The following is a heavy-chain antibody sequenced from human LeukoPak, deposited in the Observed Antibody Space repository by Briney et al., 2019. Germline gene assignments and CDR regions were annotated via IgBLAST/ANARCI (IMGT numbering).Heavy chain of an antibody. CDR1: GFTFSNFP. Sequence: GGSLRLSCATSGFTFSNFPMSWIRQAPGKGLEWVSAISGSGGSTYYADSVKGRFTISRDNSKNTLYLQMNSLRAEDTAVYYCAKDRGYWGQGTLSPSPQ. J-gene: IGHJ4*02. V-gene: IGHV3-23*01. CDR3: AKDRGY. CDR2: ISGSGGST.